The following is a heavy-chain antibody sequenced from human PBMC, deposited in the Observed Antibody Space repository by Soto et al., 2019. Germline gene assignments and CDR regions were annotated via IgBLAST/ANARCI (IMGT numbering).Heavy chain of an antibody. D-gene: IGHD3-10*01. CDR3: AKIGLLWFGEGYYDY. Sequence: QVQLVESGGGVVQPGRSLRLSCAASGFTFSSYGMHWVRQAPGKGLEWVAVISYDGSNKYYADSVKGRFTISRDNSKNTLYLQMNRLRAEDTAVYYCAKIGLLWFGEGYYDYWGQGTLVTVSS. CDR2: ISYDGSNK. J-gene: IGHJ4*02. CDR1: GFTFSSYG. V-gene: IGHV3-30*18.